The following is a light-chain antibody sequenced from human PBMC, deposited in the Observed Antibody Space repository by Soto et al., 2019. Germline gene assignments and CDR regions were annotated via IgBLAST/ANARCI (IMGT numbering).Light chain of an antibody. CDR3: QAWDGSTVV. CDR2: QDS. CDR1: KLGDKY. V-gene: IGLV3-1*01. Sequence: SYELTQPPSVSVSPGQTASITCSGDKLGDKYACWYQQKPGQSPVLVIYQDSKRPSGLPGRFAGSNSGNTATLTIGGTHAMDEADYYSQAWDGSTVVFGGGTKLTVL. J-gene: IGLJ2*01.